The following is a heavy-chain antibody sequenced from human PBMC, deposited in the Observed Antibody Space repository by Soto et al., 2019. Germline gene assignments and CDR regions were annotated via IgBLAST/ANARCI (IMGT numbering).Heavy chain of an antibody. CDR3: ARVRVASGWYNSPDY. Sequence: QVQLVQSGAEVKKPGASVKVSYKASGYTFTGYNMHWVRQAPGQGLEWMGWINPNSGATDFAQKFQGRVTMTRDTSISSAYMELSRLRSDDTAMYYCARVRVASGWYNSPDYWGQGTLVTVSS. D-gene: IGHD6-19*01. V-gene: IGHV1-2*02. CDR2: INPNSGAT. CDR1: GYTFTGYN. J-gene: IGHJ4*02.